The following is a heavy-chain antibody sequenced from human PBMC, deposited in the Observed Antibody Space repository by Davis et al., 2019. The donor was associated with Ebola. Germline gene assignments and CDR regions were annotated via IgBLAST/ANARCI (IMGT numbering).Heavy chain of an antibody. V-gene: IGHV1-18*01. CDR1: GGTFSSYA. D-gene: IGHD6-6*01. CDR3: ARDKEYSSSSGYYYYYGMDV. CDR2: ISAYNGNT. J-gene: IGHJ6*02. Sequence: AASVKVSCKASGGTFSSYAISWVRQAPGQGLEWMGRISAYNGNTNYAQKVQGRVTMNTETSTSTVYMELRTLRSDDTAVYYCARDKEYSSSSGYYYYYGMDVWGQGTTVTVSS.